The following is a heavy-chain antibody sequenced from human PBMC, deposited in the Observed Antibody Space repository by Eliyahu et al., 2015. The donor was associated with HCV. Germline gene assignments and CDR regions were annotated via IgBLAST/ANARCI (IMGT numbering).Heavy chain of an antibody. V-gene: IGHV3-23*01. J-gene: IGHJ4*02. CDR2: ISGRGVST. CDR1: GFTFSSYA. Sequence: EVQLLESGGGLIQPGGSLRLSCAASGFTFSSYAMXWVRQAPGKGLEWVSGISGRGVSTYHADSVKGRFTISRDNSKNTLYLQMNSLRPEDTAVYYCAKRKDSGYYYVDWGQGTLVTVSS. CDR3: AKRKDSGYYYVD. D-gene: IGHD3-22*01.